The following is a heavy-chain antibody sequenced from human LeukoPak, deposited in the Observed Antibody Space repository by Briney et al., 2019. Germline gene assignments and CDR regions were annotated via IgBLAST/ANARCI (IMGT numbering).Heavy chain of an antibody. D-gene: IGHD2-15*01. J-gene: IGHJ1*01. CDR3: ARSGGTRYFQH. V-gene: IGHV4-34*01. CDR1: GGSFSGYY. CDR2: IYHSGSP. Sequence: PSETLSLTCAVYGGSFSGYYWSWIRQPPGKGLEWIGEIYHSGSPNYNPSLKSRVTISVDKSKIQLSLKLSSVTAADTAIYYCARSGGTRYFQHWGQGTLVTVSS.